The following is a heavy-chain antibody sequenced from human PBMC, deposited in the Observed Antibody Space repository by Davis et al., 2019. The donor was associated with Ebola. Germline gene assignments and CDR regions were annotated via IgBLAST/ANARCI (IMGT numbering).Heavy chain of an antibody. CDR3: ARGPTWFDP. J-gene: IGHJ5*02. V-gene: IGHV3-53*04. CDR2: IYSGGST. CDR1: GFTFSSYA. Sequence: GESLKISCAASGFTFSSYAMSWVRQAPGKGLEWVSVIYSGGSTYYADSVKGRFTISRHNSKNTLYLQMNSLRAEDTAVYYCARGPTWFDPWGQGTLVTVSS.